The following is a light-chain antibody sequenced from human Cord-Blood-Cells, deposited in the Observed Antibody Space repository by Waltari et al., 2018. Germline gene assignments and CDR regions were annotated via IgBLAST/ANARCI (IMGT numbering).Light chain of an antibody. V-gene: IGLV2-23*01. CDR3: CSYAGSSTFYV. CDR1: SSDVGSYNL. J-gene: IGLJ1*01. Sequence: QSALTQPASVSGSPGQSITISCTGTSSDVGSYNLVSWYQQHPGKAPKLMSYEGSKRPLGGSNRLSGSKSGHTASLTISGLQAEDEADYYCCSYAGSSTFYVFGTGTKVTVL. CDR2: EGS.